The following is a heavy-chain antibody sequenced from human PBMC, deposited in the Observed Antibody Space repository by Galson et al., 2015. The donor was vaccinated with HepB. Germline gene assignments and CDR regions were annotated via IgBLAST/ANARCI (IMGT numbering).Heavy chain of an antibody. Sequence: CAISGDSVSNNTAAWNWIRQSPSRGLEWLGRTYYRSKWYNWYHDYAPSVTSRMTINPDTSNNQFSLQLNSVTPEDAAVYFCARETVVAGTGDVFDIWGQGTMVTVSS. D-gene: IGHD6-19*01. V-gene: IGHV6-1*01. CDR1: GDSVSNNTAA. J-gene: IGHJ3*02. CDR2: TYYRSKWYNWYH. CDR3: ARETVVAGTGDVFDI.